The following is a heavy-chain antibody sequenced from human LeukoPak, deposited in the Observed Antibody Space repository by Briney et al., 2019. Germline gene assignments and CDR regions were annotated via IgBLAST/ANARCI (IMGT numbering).Heavy chain of an antibody. D-gene: IGHD5-12*01. Sequence: GGSLRLSCAASGFTFSSYSINWVRQAPGKGLEWVSGISPGGGPTYYADSVKGRFTISRDDSKNTLYLQMNNLRAEDTAVYYCAKDGAWLRFDDWGQGILVTVSS. V-gene: IGHV3-23*01. J-gene: IGHJ4*02. CDR2: ISPGGGPT. CDR3: AKDGAWLRFDD. CDR1: GFTFSSYS.